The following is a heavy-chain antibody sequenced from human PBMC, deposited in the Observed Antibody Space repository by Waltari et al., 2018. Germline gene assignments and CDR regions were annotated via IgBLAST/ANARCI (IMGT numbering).Heavy chain of an antibody. CDR3: AKVHYYDSSGYYYPFDY. V-gene: IGHV3-23*01. CDR1: GFTFSSYA. CDR2: ISGSGGST. J-gene: IGHJ4*02. Sequence: EVQLLESGGGLVQPGGSLRLSCAASGFTFSSYAMSWVRQAPGKGLEWVSAISGSGGSTYYEDSVKGRFTISRDNSKNTLYLQMNSLRAEDTAVYYCAKVHYYDSSGYYYPFDYWGQGTLVTVSS. D-gene: IGHD3-22*01.